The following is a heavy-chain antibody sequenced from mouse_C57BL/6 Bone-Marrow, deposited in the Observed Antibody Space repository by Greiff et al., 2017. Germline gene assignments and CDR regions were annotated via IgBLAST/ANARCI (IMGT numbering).Heavy chain of an antibody. Sequence: VQLQQPGAELVKPGASVKMSCKASGYTFTSYWITWVKQRPGQGLEWIGDIYPGSGSINYNEKFTSKATLTEDTTSSTAYMQLSSLTSEDPAVYYCRGYGSGQFDFWGQGTLVTVSA. D-gene: IGHD1-1*01. V-gene: IGHV1-55*01. CDR2: IYPGSGSI. CDR3: RGYGSGQFDF. CDR1: GYTFTSYW. J-gene: IGHJ3*01.